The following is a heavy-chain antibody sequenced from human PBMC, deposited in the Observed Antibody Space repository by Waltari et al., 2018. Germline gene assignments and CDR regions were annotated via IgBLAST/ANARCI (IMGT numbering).Heavy chain of an antibody. CDR3: ARGGFGTTYIFDH. V-gene: IGHV3-23*01. D-gene: IGHD3-10*01. CDR2: ISSSSAGT. Sequence: EVQLLESGGGLVPPGGCLRLSWAASGFSCDTHAMTWVRQAPGQGLKWVSTISSSSAGTYYADSLNGRFTISRDNSKSAFYLQMDGLTVEDTAVYFCARGGFGTTYIFDHWGQGVLVTVSS. CDR1: GFSCDTHA. J-gene: IGHJ4*02.